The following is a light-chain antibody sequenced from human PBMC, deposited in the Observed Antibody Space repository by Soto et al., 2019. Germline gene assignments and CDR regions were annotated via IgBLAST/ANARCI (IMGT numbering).Light chain of an antibody. CDR2: GAS. V-gene: IGKV1-17*01. CDR3: LHQNSYLALS. Sequence: DIQMTQSPSSLSASVGDRVTITCRTSQSIRNDLGWYQQKPGKAPKRLMYGASALQSGVPSRFSGSGSGTEFTLTIRSLQPEDFATYYCLHQNSYLALSFGGGTRVEIK. J-gene: IGKJ4*01. CDR1: QSIRND.